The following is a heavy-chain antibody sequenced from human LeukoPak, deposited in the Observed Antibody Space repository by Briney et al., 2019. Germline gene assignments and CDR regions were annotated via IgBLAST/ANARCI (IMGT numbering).Heavy chain of an antibody. CDR2: VSHIRGSGTTT. V-gene: IGHV3-23*01. CDR3: AKFGELYYFDY. J-gene: IGHJ4*02. D-gene: IGHD3-10*01. Sequence: TGGSLRLSCVGSGLTFSSYAMGWVRQAPGKGLEWVSHVSHIRGSGTTTDYADSVKGRFTISRDNYKNTLYLQMNSLRAEDTAVYYCAKFGELYYFDYWGQGTLVTVSS. CDR1: GLTFSSYA.